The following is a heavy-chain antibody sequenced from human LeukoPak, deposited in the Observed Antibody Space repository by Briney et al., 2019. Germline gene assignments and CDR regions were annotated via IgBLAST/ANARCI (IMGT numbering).Heavy chain of an antibody. D-gene: IGHD3-10*01. CDR3: AKDPMVRGLTYDY. CDR2: ITGSGGGT. J-gene: IGHJ4*02. CDR1: GFTFSTYA. V-gene: IGHV3-23*01. Sequence: PGGSLRLSCAASGFTFSTYAMTWGRQAPGKGLEWVSAITGSGGGTYYADSVKGRFTISRDNSKNTLYLQMNSLRAEDTAVYYCAKDPMVRGLTYDYWGQGTLVTVSS.